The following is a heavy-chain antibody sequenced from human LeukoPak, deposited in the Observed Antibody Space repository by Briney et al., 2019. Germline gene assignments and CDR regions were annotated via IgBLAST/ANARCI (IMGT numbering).Heavy chain of an antibody. CDR1: GGSISSSTSY. D-gene: IGHD6-13*01. J-gene: IGHJ3*02. Sequence: SETLSLTCTVSGGSISSSTSYWGWSRQPPGKGLEWIGSIYYSGRTYYNPSLKSRLTISVDTSKNQFSLKLSSVTDADTAVYYCARHPGITAAGTGFDIWGQGTMVTVSS. CDR2: IYYSGRT. CDR3: ARHPGITAAGTGFDI. V-gene: IGHV4-39*01.